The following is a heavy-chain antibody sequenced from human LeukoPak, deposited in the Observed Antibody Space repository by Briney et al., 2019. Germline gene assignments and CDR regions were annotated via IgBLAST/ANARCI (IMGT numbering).Heavy chain of an antibody. J-gene: IGHJ5*02. CDR3: ATDPSPSWYGMSGSWFDP. V-gene: IGHV1-24*01. D-gene: IGHD6-13*01. CDR2: FDPEDGET. Sequence: ASVKVSCKVSGYTLTELSMHWVRQAPGKGLEWMGGFDPEDGETIYAQKFQGRVTMTEDTSTDTAYMELSSLRSEDTAVYYCATDPSPSWYGMSGSWFDPWGQGTLVTVSS. CDR1: GYTLTELS.